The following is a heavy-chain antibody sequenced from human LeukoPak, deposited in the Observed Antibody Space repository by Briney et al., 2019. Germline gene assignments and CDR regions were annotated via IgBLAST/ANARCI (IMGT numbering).Heavy chain of an antibody. J-gene: IGHJ4*02. CDR2: ITRSSRI. Sequence: PGGSLRLSCAASGVTFSSYNLNWVRQAPREGLEGVSSITRSSRIYYVDSVKGRFTISRDNAKNSLYLQMNSLRDEDTAVYYCASGREKDDYDILTGLSDHWGQGILVTVSS. CDR3: ASGREKDDYDILTGLSDH. CDR1: GVTFSSYN. V-gene: IGHV3-48*02. D-gene: IGHD3-9*01.